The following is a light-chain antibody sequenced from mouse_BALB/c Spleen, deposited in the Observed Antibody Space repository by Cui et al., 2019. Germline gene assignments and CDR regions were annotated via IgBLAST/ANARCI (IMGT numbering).Light chain of an antibody. CDR1: SSVSSSY. J-gene: IGKJ5*01. V-gene: IGKV4-79*01. CDR3: HQWSSYPPT. CDR2: STS. Sequence: QIVLTQSQAIMSASPGAKVTLTCSASSSVSSSYLYWYQQKPGSSPKLWIYSTSNLASGVPARFSGSGSGASYSLTISSMEAEDAASYFCHQWSSYPPTFGAGTKLELK.